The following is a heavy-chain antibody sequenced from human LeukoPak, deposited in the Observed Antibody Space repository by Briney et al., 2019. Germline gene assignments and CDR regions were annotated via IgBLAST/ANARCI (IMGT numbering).Heavy chain of an antibody. CDR3: AKGRGPGGIARHYIDY. CDR1: RFTFRGYA. V-gene: IGHV3-23*01. Sequence: GGSLRLSCAASRFTFRGYAMNWVRQAPRKGLEWVSSISGSSGNTYYTDSVKGRFTISRDNSKSTLYLQMNSLRAEDTAVYYCAKGRGPGGIARHYIDYWGQGTLVIVSS. CDR2: ISGSSGNT. J-gene: IGHJ4*02. D-gene: IGHD2-21*01.